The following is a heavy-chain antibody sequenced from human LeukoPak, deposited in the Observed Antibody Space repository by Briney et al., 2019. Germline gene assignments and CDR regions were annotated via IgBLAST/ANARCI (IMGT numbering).Heavy chain of an antibody. J-gene: IGHJ4*02. CDR1: GYTFTGYY. Sequence: ASVKVSCKSSGYTFTGYYLHWVRQAPGQGLEWMGWINPNSGGTNFAPKFQGRVTMTRDMSTSTVYMELSSLRSEDTAVYYCARLPYYDTSGYLDYWGQGTLVIVSS. D-gene: IGHD3-22*01. CDR2: INPNSGGT. V-gene: IGHV1-2*02. CDR3: ARLPYYDTSGYLDY.